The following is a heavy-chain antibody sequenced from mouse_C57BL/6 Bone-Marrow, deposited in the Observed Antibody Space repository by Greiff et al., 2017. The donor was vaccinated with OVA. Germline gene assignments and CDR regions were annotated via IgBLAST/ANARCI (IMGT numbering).Heavy chain of an antibody. J-gene: IGHJ1*03. CDR1: GYTFTSYW. CDR2: IDPSDSYT. Sequence: QVQLQQPGAELVMPGASVKLSCKASGYTFTSYWMHWVKQRPGQGLEWIGEIDPSDSYTNYNQKFKGKSTLTVDKSSSTAYMQLSSLTSEDSAVYYCARWRDWYFDVWGTGTTVTVSS. CDR3: ARWRDWYFDV. V-gene: IGHV1-69*01.